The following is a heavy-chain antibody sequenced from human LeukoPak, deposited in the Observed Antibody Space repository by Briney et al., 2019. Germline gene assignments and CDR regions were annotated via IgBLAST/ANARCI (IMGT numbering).Heavy chain of an antibody. D-gene: IGHD3-9*01. CDR2: ISEDGSNK. V-gene: IGHV3-30*04. J-gene: IGHJ4*02. CDR1: GFTFSSYV. Sequence: GGSLRLSCAASGFTFSSYVLHWVRQAPGKGLEWVAVISEDGSNKYYADSVKGRFTISGDNSENTLYLQMNSLRPEDTAVYYCARAKNNYDILTGFCDCWGQGTLVTVSS. CDR3: ARAKNNYDILTGFCDC.